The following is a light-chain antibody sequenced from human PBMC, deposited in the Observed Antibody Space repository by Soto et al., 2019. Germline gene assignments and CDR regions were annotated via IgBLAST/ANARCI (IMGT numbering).Light chain of an antibody. Sequence: QSALTQPASVSGSPGQSITISCTGTSSDVCCYDYVSCYQQHPVKAPKLMIYDVTNRPSGVSNRFSGSKSGNTASLTISGLQAEDEADYYCISYASINTYVFGTGTKVTVL. J-gene: IGLJ1*01. CDR2: DVT. V-gene: IGLV2-14*01. CDR3: ISYASINTYV. CDR1: SSDVCCYDY.